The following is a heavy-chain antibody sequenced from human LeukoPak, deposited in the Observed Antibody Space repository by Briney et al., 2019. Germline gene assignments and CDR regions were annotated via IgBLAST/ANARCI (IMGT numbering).Heavy chain of an antibody. CDR2: IYPGDSDT. CDR3: ARHPYSSSWYHTRFDSLGSLRGWFDP. V-gene: IGHV5-51*01. CDR1: GYSFTSYW. Sequence: GESLKISCKGSGYSFTSYWIGRVRQMPGKGLEWMGIIYPGDSDTRYSPSFQGQVTISADKSISTAYLQWSSLKASDTAMYYCARHPYSSSWYHTRFDSLGSLRGWFDPWGQGTLVTVSS. D-gene: IGHD6-13*01. J-gene: IGHJ5*02.